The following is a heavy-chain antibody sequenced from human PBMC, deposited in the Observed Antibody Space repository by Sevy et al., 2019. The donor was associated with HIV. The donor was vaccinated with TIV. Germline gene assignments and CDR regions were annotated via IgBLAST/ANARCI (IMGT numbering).Heavy chain of an antibody. Sequence: GGSLRLSCAASGFTFSSYDMHWVRQAPGKGLEWVAFISFGGSNKYYADSVKGRFTISRDNSKNTLYLQINSLRPEDTAVYDCAHLDIDVDTTMGMGEYWGQGTLVTVSS. J-gene: IGHJ4*02. V-gene: IGHV3-30*03. CDR3: AHLDIDVDTTMGMGEY. D-gene: IGHD5-18*01. CDR1: GFTFSSYD. CDR2: ISFGGSNK.